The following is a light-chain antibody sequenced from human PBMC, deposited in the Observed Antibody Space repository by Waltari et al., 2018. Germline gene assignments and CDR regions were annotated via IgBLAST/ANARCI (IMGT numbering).Light chain of an antibody. J-gene: IGKJ1*01. Sequence: AIRMTQSPSSFSASTGDRVPITCRASQGISSYLAWYQQKPGQAPKLLIYAASTLQSGVPSRFSGSGSGTDFTLTISCLQSEDFATYFCQHYYNYPWTFGQGTKVEIK. CDR2: AAS. CDR3: QHYYNYPWT. V-gene: IGKV1-8*01. CDR1: QGISSY.